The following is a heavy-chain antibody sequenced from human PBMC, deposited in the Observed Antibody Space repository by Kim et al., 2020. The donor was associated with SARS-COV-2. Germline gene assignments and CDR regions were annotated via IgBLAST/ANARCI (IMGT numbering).Heavy chain of an antibody. Sequence: ASVKVSCKASGYTFTSYAMHWVRQAPGQSLEWMGWINAGNGNTKYSQKFQGRVTITRDTSASTAYMELSSLRSEDTAVYYCARDQGIYCSSTSCRYGMDVWGQGTTVTVS. CDR3: ARDQGIYCSSTSCRYGMDV. D-gene: IGHD2-2*01. J-gene: IGHJ6*02. CDR1: GYTFTSYA. V-gene: IGHV1-3*01. CDR2: INAGNGNT.